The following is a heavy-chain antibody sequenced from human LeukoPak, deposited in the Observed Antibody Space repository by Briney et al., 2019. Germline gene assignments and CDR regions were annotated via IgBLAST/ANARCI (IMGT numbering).Heavy chain of an antibody. CDR1: GFRITNYA. Sequence: GGSLRLSCSASGFRITNYAMHRVRQAPGKGLEYISAISSKGGSTYYADSVKDRFTISRDNSKNTLYLQMSSLRSEDTAVYYCVKMSGDYDDYWGQGTLVTVSS. CDR2: ISSKGGST. CDR3: VKMSGDYDDY. J-gene: IGHJ4*02. D-gene: IGHD4-17*01. V-gene: IGHV3-64D*08.